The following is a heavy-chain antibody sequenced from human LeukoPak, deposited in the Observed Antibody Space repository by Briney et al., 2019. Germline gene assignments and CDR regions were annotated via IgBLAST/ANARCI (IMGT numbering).Heavy chain of an antibody. CDR2: IYYSGST. CDR3: ARDNASGSGGVDI. J-gene: IGHJ3*02. Sequence: SETLSLTCTVSGGSISSYYWSWIRQPPGKGLEWIGYIYYSGSTNYNPSLKSRVTISVDTSKNQFSLKLSSVTAADTAVYYCARDNASGSGGVDIWGQGTMVTVSS. D-gene: IGHD2-15*01. V-gene: IGHV4-59*01. CDR1: GGSISSYY.